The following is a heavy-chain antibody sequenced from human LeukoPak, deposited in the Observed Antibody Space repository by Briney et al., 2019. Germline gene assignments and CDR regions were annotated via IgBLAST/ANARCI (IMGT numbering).Heavy chain of an antibody. V-gene: IGHV1-69*13. CDR3: ARPGIAAAGTPFDY. CDR1: GGTFSSYA. Sequence: ASVKVSCKASGGTFSSYAISWVRQAPGQGLEWMGGIIPIFGTANYAQKFQGRVTITADESTSTAYMELSSLRSEDTAVYYCARPGIAAAGTPFDYWGQGTLVTVSS. D-gene: IGHD6-13*01. CDR2: IIPIFGTA. J-gene: IGHJ4*02.